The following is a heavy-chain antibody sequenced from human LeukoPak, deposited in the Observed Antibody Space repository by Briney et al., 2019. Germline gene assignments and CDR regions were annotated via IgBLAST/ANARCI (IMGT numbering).Heavy chain of an antibody. CDR1: GYSISSGYY. V-gene: IGHV4-38-2*02. D-gene: IGHD1-14*01. J-gene: IGHJ4*02. Sequence: SETLSLTCTVSGYSISSGYYWGWIRQPPGKGLEWIGSISHSRSTYYNPSLESRVTISVDMSKNQFSLKLSSVTAADTAVYYCARATRWGTIQYYFDYWGQGTLVTVSS. CDR3: ARATRWGTIQYYFDY. CDR2: ISHSRST.